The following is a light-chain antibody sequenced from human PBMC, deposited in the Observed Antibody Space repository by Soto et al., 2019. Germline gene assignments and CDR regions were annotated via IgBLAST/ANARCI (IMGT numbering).Light chain of an antibody. Sequence: QSALTQPRSVSGSPGQSVTISCTGTSSDVGGYNYVSWYRQHPGKAPKLIIYDVNRRPSGVPDRFSGSKSGNTASLTIAGLQDEDEADYYCCSYADIHVVFGGGTKLTVL. CDR3: CSYADIHVV. CDR2: DVN. CDR1: SSDVGGYNY. V-gene: IGLV2-11*01. J-gene: IGLJ2*01.